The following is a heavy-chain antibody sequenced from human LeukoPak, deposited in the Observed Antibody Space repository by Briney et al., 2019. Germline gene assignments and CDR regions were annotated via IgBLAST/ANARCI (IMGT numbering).Heavy chain of an antibody. V-gene: IGHV3-30*02. J-gene: IGHJ4*02. D-gene: IGHD2/OR15-2a*01. Sequence: PGGSLRLSCAASGFTFSNYGMHWVRQAPGKGLEWVAFIRYDGSNKYYADSVKGRFTISRDNSKNTLYLQVNNLRAEDTAVFYCAKDRRGIVVLTPYYFDYWGQGTLVTVSS. CDR1: GFTFSNYG. CDR3: AKDRRGIVVLTPYYFDY. CDR2: IRYDGSNK.